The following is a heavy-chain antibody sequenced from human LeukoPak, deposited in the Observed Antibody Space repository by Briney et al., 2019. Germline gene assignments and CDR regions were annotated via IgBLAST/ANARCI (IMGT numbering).Heavy chain of an antibody. CDR1: GFTFSDYY. J-gene: IGHJ4*02. D-gene: IGHD5-18*01. Sequence: GGSLRLSCAASGFTFSDYYMSSIRQAPGEWLECDSYISSSSSYTDYADSVKGRFTIYRDNAKNSLYLQMNSLRAEDAAVYYCARLRGYSYGFDYWGQGTLVTVSS. CDR2: ISSSSSYT. V-gene: IGHV3-11*06. CDR3: ARLRGYSYGFDY.